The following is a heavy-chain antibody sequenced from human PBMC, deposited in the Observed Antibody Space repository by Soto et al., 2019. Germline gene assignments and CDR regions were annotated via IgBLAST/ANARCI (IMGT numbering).Heavy chain of an antibody. CDR2: ISSSSSTI. J-gene: IGHJ5*02. CDR3: ARALAAAGWDNWFDP. D-gene: IGHD6-13*01. CDR1: GFTFSSYS. Sequence: GGSLRLSCAASGFTFSSYSMNWVRQAPGKGLEWVSYISSSSSTIYYADSVKGRFTISRDNAKNSLYLQMNSLRAEDTAVYYCARALAAAGWDNWFDPWGQGTLVTVS. V-gene: IGHV3-48*01.